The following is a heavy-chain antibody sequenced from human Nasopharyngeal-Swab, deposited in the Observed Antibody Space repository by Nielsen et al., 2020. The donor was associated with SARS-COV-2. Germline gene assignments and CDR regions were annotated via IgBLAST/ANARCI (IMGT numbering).Heavy chain of an antibody. CDR3: ARAPSTSGYDFLDY. CDR2: ISSSSSTI. D-gene: IGHD5-12*01. Sequence: GESLKISCAASGFTFSSYSMNWVRQAPGKGLEWVSYISSSSSTIYYADSVKGRFTISRDNAKNSLYLQMNSLRAEDTAVYYCARAPSTSGYDFLDYWGQGTLVTVSS. CDR1: GFTFSSYS. J-gene: IGHJ4*02. V-gene: IGHV3-48*04.